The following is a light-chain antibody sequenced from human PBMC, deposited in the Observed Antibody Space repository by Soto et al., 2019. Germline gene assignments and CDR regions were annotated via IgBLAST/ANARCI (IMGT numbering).Light chain of an antibody. CDR3: QQYDSSPLT. CDR2: GAS. V-gene: IGKV3-20*01. CDR1: QSVSSTY. Sequence: EIVLTPSPGTLSLSPGERATLSCRASQSVSSTYLIWYQQKPGQAPRLLIYGASTRTTGIPDRFSGSGSGTDFTLTISRLEPEDFAVYYCQQYDSSPLTFGQGTKVDIK. J-gene: IGKJ4*01.